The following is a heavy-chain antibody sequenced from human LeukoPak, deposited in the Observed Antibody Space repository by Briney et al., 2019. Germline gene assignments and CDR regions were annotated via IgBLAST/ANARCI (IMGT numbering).Heavy chain of an antibody. CDR2: IIPIFGTA. J-gene: IGHJ3*02. D-gene: IGHD2-21*01. CDR3: ARDHGYCGGDCPDAFDI. CDR1: GYTFTSYG. Sequence: ASVKVSCKASGYTFTSYGISWVRQAPGQGLEWMGGIIPIFGTANYAQKFQGRVTITTDESTSTAYMELSSLRSEDTAVYYCARDHGYCGGDCPDAFDIWGQGTMVTVSS. V-gene: IGHV1-69*05.